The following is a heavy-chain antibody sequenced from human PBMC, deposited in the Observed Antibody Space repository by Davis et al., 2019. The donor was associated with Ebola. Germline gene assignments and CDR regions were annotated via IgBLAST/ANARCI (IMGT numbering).Heavy chain of an antibody. V-gene: IGHV1-2*04. CDR3: ARGRRIAVAGTDY. J-gene: IGHJ4*02. Sequence: ASVKVSCKASGYTFTGYYMHWVRQAPGQGLEWMGWINPNSGGTNYAQKFQGWVTMTRDTSISTAYMELSRLRSDDTAVYYCARGRRIAVAGTDYWGQGTLVTVSS. D-gene: IGHD6-19*01. CDR2: INPNSGGT. CDR1: GYTFTGYY.